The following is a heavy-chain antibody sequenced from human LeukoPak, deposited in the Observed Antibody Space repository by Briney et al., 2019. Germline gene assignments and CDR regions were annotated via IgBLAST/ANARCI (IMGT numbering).Heavy chain of an antibody. D-gene: IGHD3-10*01. V-gene: IGHV3-9*01. CDR2: ISWNSGSI. Sequence: PGRSLRLSCAASGFTFDDYAMHWVRQAPGKGLEWVSGISWNSGSIGYADSVKGRFTISRDNAKNSLYLQMNSLRAEDTALYYCATPYYYGSGSYYNLPDYWGQGTLVTVCS. CDR3: ATPYYYGSGSYYNLPDY. CDR1: GFTFDDYA. J-gene: IGHJ4*02.